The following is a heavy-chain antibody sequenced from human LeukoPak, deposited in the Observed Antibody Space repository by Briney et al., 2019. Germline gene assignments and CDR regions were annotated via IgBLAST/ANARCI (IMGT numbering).Heavy chain of an antibody. D-gene: IGHD2-2*01. CDR1: GRTVTNVW. Sequence: PGGSLRLSCEVSGRTVTNVWMTWVRQVPGKGLEWIGRIKSESEGETTDYAAPERGRFTMSRDVSKNTLHLQMEGLKTGDAAIYDCATSNRIARIPVVLSDLYYGLDVWGQGTAVTVSS. CDR2: IKSESEGETT. CDR3: ATSNRIARIPVVLSDLYYGLDV. J-gene: IGHJ6*02. V-gene: IGHV3-15*01.